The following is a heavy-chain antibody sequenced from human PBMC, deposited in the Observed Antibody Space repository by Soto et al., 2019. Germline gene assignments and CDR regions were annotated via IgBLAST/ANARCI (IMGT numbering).Heavy chain of an antibody. CDR2: IYYSGRT. V-gene: IGHV4-59*01. J-gene: IGHJ4*02. CDR1: GGSISSYY. Sequence: QVQLQESGPGLVKPSETLSLTCTVSGGSISSYYWSWIRQPPGKGLEWIGYIYYSGRTNYNPSLKSRVTISVDTSKNQFSLKLSSVTAADTAVYYCARGGITGDYDDYWGQGTLVTVSS. CDR3: ARGGITGDYDDY. D-gene: IGHD1-20*01.